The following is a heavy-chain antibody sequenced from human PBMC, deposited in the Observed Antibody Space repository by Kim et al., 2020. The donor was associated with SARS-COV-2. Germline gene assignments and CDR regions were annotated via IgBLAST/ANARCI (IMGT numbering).Heavy chain of an antibody. J-gene: IGHJ4*02. CDR2: GST. CDR3: ATGSGDFHY. D-gene: IGHD1-1*01. Sequence: GSTYSNPSLKSRVTISVDTSKKQFSLRLNSVTAADTAVYYCATGSGDFHYWGQGTLVTVSS. V-gene: IGHV4-39*07.